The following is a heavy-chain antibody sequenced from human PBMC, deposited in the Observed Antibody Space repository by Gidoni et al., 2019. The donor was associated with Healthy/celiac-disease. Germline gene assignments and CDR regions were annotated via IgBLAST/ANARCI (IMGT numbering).Heavy chain of an antibody. D-gene: IGHD6-19*01. V-gene: IGHV3-30-3*01. CDR1: GFTFRSYA. Sequence: QVQRVESGGGVVQPGSSLRLSCAASGFTFRSYAMHWVRQAQGKGLEWVAVISYEGSNKYYADSVKGRLTISRDNSKNTLYLQRNSLRAEDTAVYYCERMRLNSGWKVFDYWGQGTLVTVSS. J-gene: IGHJ4*02. CDR2: ISYEGSNK. CDR3: ERMRLNSGWKVFDY.